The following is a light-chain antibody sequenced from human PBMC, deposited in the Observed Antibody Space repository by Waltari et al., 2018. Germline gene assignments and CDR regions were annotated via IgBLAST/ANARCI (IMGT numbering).Light chain of an antibody. J-gene: IGLJ1*01. CDR1: NINFDILLL. V-gene: IGLV2-23*02. CDR2: EIS. CDR3: CSFAGYGIYV. Sequence: QSALTQPASVSGSPRQSLTISCTAVNINFDILLLASWYQNHPGRNPRLLIYEISQRPSGISNRFSGSKSGNTASLTISGLQPEDEADYFCCSFAGYGIYVFGSGTQVSVL.